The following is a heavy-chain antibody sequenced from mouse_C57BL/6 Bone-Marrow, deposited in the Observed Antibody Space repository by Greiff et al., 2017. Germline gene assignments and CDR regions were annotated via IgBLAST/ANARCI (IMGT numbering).Heavy chain of an antibody. Sequence: QVQLQQSGAELARPGASVKLSCKASGYTFTSYGISWVKQRPGQGLEWIGEIYPRSGNTYYNEQFTGKATLTADKSSSTAYMELRSLPSEDSAVYFCARGSGLTTVVAGAMDYWGQGASVTVSS. CDR3: ARGSGLTTVVAGAMDY. CDR1: GYTFTSYG. J-gene: IGHJ4*01. CDR2: IYPRSGNT. D-gene: IGHD1-1*01. V-gene: IGHV1-81*01.